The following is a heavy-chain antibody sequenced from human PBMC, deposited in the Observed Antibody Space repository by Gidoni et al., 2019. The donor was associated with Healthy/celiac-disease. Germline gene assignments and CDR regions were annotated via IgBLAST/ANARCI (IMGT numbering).Heavy chain of an antibody. D-gene: IGHD3-16*02. Sequence: QVQLVQSGAEVKKPGASVKVSCKASGYTFTSYYMHWVRQAPGQGLEWMGIINPSGGSTSYAQKFQGRVTMTRDTSTSTVYMELSSLRSEDTAVYYCAREGPGGLHLGELSLGKIDPWGQGTLVTVSS. CDR3: AREGPGGLHLGELSLGKIDP. CDR2: INPSGGST. V-gene: IGHV1-46*01. J-gene: IGHJ5*02. CDR1: GYTFTSYY.